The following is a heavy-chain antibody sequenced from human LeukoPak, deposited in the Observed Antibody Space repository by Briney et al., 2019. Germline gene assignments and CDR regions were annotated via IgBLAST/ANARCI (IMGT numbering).Heavy chain of an antibody. CDR2: MNPNSGNT. CDR3: ARVDRYCSSTTYYAPNGY. CDR1: GYTFTSYD. D-gene: IGHD2-2*01. V-gene: IGHV1-8*01. J-gene: IGHJ4*02. Sequence: ASVKVSCKASGYTFTSYDINWVRQATGQGLEWMGWMNPNSGNTGYAQKFQDRVTMTRDTSISTAYMEVNSLRSEDTAVYYCARVDRYCSSTTYYAPNGYWGQGTLVTVSS.